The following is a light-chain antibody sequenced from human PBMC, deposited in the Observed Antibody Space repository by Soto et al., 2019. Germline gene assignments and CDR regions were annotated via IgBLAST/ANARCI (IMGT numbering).Light chain of an antibody. J-gene: IGKJ2*01. Sequence: IVMTQTPLSLSVTPGQPASISCKSSQSLLNSDGKTYLFWYLKWPGKPPQLLIHEASKHFAGAPDRLSGSGSGTNITLKISRVEADDIAIYYCMQALQVYTFGKRPTLDIK. CDR3: MQALQVYT. CDR1: QSLLNSDGKTY. CDR2: EAS. V-gene: IGKV2D-29*01.